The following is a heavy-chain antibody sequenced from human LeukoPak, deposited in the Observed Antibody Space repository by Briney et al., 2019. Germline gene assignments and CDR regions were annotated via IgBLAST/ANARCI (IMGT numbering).Heavy chain of an antibody. V-gene: IGHV3-13*01. CDR3: ARVAKERVGGVYYFDY. J-gene: IGHJ4*02. CDR2: IGTAGDT. D-gene: IGHD1-1*01. Sequence: GGSLRLSCAASGFTFSDYDMHWVRQATGKGLERVSAIGTAGDTYYTGSVKGRFTISRENAKNSLHLQMNSLRAGDTAVYYCARVAKERVGGVYYFDYWGQGTLVTVSS. CDR1: GFTFSDYD.